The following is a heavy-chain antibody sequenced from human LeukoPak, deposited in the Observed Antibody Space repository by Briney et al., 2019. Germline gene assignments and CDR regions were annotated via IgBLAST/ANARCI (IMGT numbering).Heavy chain of an antibody. CDR2: ISGSSSYI. V-gene: IGHV3-21*01. Sequence: GGSLRLSCAASGFTFSSYSMNWVRQAPGKGLEWVSSISGSSSYIYYADSVKGRFTISRDNAKNSLYLQMNSLRAEDTAVYYCARGRVKYCGGDCSSSFDYWGQGTLVTVSS. CDR1: GFTFSSYS. D-gene: IGHD2-21*02. J-gene: IGHJ4*02. CDR3: ARGRVKYCGGDCSSSFDY.